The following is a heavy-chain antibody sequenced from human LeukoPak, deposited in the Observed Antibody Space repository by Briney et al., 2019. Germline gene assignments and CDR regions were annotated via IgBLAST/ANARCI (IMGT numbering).Heavy chain of an antibody. J-gene: IGHJ4*02. CDR1: GYIFTHNW. Sequence: GESLKISCKGSGYIFTHNWIGWVRQMPGKGLEWMGIIYLGDSDTRYSPSFEGQVTISVDKSISTAYLQWCSLKASDTAMYYCARQTRDGSGSRGYFFDFWGQATLVTVSS. V-gene: IGHV5-51*01. CDR2: IYLGDSDT. D-gene: IGHD3-10*01. CDR3: ARQTRDGSGSRGYFFDF.